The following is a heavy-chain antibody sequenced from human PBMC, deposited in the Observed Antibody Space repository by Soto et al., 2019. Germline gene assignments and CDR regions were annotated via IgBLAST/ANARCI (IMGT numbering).Heavy chain of an antibody. CDR1: GGSFSGHY. J-gene: IGHJ4*02. V-gene: IGHV4-34*01. Sequence: ETLSLTCAVHGGSFSGHYWGWIRHPPGKGLEWFGGITHSGGTSYNPSLKRRVTISVDTSKSQFSLKLTPVTAADRAVYYCARGSVDTVDSSGFYDYWGQGTPVTVSS. CDR2: ITHSGGT. D-gene: IGHD3-22*01. CDR3: ARGSVDTVDSSGFYDY.